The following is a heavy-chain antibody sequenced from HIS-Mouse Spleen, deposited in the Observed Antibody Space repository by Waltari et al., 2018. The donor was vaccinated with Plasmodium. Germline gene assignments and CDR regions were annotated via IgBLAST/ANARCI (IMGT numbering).Heavy chain of an antibody. CDR2: TKPNIVNT. CDR3: ARRDFDL. V-gene: IGHV1-8*01. CDR1: GYTFTSYD. J-gene: IGHJ2*01. Sequence: QVQLVQSGAEVKKPGASVKVSCKASGYTFTSYDINWVRQATGQGLEWMGWTKPNIVNTGYAKKFPGTVTITRNTAIGTAYMELSCLRSEDTAVYYCARRDFDLWGRGTLVTVAS.